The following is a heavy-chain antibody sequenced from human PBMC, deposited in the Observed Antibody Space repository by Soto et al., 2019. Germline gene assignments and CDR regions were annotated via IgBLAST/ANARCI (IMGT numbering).Heavy chain of an antibody. CDR3: ATYGRTGSFDS. CDR2: IYYSGST. V-gene: IGHV4-30-4*08. Sequence: PSETLSLTCTVSGGSISSGGYYWSWIRQHPGKGLEWIGYIYYSGSTNYNPSLKSRVTISVDTSKNQFSLKLSSMTAADTAVYYCATYGRTGSFDSWGQGTLVTVSS. D-gene: IGHD4-17*01. CDR1: GGSISSGGYY. J-gene: IGHJ4*02.